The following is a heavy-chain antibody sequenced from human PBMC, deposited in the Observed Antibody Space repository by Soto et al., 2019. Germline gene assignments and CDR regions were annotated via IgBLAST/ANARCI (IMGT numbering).Heavy chain of an antibody. D-gene: IGHD6-13*01. CDR1: GYTFTSYG. V-gene: IGHV1-18*01. J-gene: IGHJ3*02. Sequence: ASVKVSCKASGYTFTSYGISWVRQAPGQGLEWMGWISAYNGNTNYAQKLQGRVTMTTDTSTSTAYMELRSLRSDDTAVYYCARDRAHSSRRWVACDIWGQGTMVTVSS. CDR3: ARDRAHSSRRWVACDI. CDR2: ISAYNGNT.